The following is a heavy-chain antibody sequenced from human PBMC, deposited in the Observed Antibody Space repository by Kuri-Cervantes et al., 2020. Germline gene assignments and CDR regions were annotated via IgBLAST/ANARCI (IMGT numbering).Heavy chain of an antibody. CDR1: GYTFTSYD. V-gene: IGHV1-8*01. CDR2: TNPNRGNT. CDR3: ARDPWFWELLPRN. J-gene: IGHJ4*02. Sequence: SVTVSCKASGYTFTSYDINWVRQATGPGLEWMGWTNPNRGNTGYAQKFQGRVTMTRNSSINTAYMALSSLSSGDTAVYYFARDPWFWELLPRNWGQGTLVTVSS. D-gene: IGHD3-10*01.